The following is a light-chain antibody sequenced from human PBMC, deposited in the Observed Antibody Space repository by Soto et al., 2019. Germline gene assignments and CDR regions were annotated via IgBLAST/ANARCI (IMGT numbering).Light chain of an antibody. CDR1: QSISSW. CDR3: QQYNSSP. V-gene: IGKV1-5*03. J-gene: IGKJ1*01. Sequence: DIQMTQSPSTLSASVGDRVTITCRASQSISSWLAWYQQKPGKAPKLLIYKASSLESGVLSRFSGSGSGTEFTLTISSLQPDDFATYYCQQYNSSPFGQGTKVDIK. CDR2: KAS.